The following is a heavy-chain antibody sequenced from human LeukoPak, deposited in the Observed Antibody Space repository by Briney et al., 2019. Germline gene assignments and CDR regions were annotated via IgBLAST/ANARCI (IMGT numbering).Heavy chain of an antibody. Sequence: SETLSLTCTVSGYSISSGYYWGWIRQPPGKGLEWIGSIYHSGSTYYNPSLKSRVTISVDTSKNQFSLKLSSVTAADTAVYYCARNSVPTRIVGATRYFDYWGQGTLVTVSS. J-gene: IGHJ4*02. CDR2: IYHSGST. CDR1: GYSISSGYY. D-gene: IGHD1-26*01. CDR3: ARNSVPTRIVGATRYFDY. V-gene: IGHV4-38-2*02.